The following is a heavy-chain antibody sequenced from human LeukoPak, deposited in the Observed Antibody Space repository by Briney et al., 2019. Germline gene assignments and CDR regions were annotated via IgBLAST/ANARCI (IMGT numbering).Heavy chain of an antibody. J-gene: IGHJ4*02. CDR1: GYTFTSYD. CDR3: ARRQTLGGYSYGYGY. Sequence: ASVKVSCKASGYTFTSYDINWVRQATGQGLEWMGWMNPNSGNTGYAQKFQGRATMTRNTSISTAYMELSSLRSEDTAVYYCARRQTLGGYSYGYGYWGQGTLVTVSS. D-gene: IGHD5-18*01. CDR2: MNPNSGNT. V-gene: IGHV1-8*01.